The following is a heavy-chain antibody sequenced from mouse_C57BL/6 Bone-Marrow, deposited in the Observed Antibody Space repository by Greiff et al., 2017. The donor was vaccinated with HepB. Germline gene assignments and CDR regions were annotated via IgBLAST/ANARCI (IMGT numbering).Heavy chain of an antibody. J-gene: IGHJ4*01. CDR1: GYTFTDYE. Sequence: QVQLQQPGAELVRPGASVTLSCKASGYTFTDYEMHWVKQTPVHGLEWIGAIDPETGGTAYNQKFKGKAILTADKSSSTAYMELRSLTSEDSAVYYCTRSRRGFITTFYAMDYWGQGTSVTVSS. CDR3: TRSRRGFITTFYAMDY. V-gene: IGHV1-15*01. D-gene: IGHD1-1*01. CDR2: IDPETGGT.